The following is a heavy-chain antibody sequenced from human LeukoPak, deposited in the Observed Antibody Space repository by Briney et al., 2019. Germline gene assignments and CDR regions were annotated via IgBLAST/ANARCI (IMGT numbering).Heavy chain of an antibody. J-gene: IGHJ5*02. Sequence: PSETLSLTCTVSGGSISSSSYYWGWIRQPPGKGLEWIGSIYYSGSTYYNPSLKSRVTISVDTSKNQFSLKLSSVTAADTAVYYCARLANYYGSGSYYNQWFPKNNWFDPWGQGTLVTVSS. CDR2: IYYSGST. CDR3: ARLANYYGSGSYYNQWFPKNNWFDP. V-gene: IGHV4-39*07. CDR1: GGSISSSSYY. D-gene: IGHD3-10*01.